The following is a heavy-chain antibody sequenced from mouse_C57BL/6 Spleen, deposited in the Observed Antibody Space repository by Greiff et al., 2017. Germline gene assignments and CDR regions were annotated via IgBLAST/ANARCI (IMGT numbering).Heavy chain of an antibody. CDR2: IHPNSGST. J-gene: IGHJ1*03. CDR3: AREANYYGSSYWYFDV. V-gene: IGHV1-64*01. CDR1: GYTFTSYW. D-gene: IGHD1-1*01. Sequence: QVQLQQPGAELVKPGASVKLSCKASGYTFTSYWMHWVKQRPGQGLEWIGMIHPNSGSTNYNEKFKSKATLTVDKSSSTAYMQLSSLTSEDSAVXYCAREANYYGSSYWYFDVWGTGTTVTVSS.